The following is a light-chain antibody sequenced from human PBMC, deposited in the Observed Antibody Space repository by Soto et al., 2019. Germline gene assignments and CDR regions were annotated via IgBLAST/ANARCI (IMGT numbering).Light chain of an antibody. CDR2: GAT. V-gene: IGKV3-15*01. J-gene: IGKJ1*01. CDR3: QQYNNCPRT. Sequence: EIVVTQSPFTLSLSPGERATLSCRASQSVTSNLAWYQQKPGQAPRLLIHGATTRATGIPARFSGSGSGTEFTLTISSLPSEDFAVYYWQQYNNCPRTFGRGTKVDIK. CDR1: QSVTSN.